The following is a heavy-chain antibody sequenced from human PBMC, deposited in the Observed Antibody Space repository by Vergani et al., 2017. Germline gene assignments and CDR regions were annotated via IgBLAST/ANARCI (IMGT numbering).Heavy chain of an antibody. CDR2: IIPILGIA. CDR3: ARQRDGDYAIFHYYYYGMDV. CDR1: GGTFSSYA. V-gene: IGHV1-69*04. Sequence: QVQLVQSGAEVKKPGASVKVSCKASGGTFSSYAISWVRQAPGQGLEWMGRIIPILGIANYAQKFQGRVTITADKSTSTAYMELSSLRSEDTAVYYCARQRDGDYAIFHYYYYGMDVWGQGTTVTVSS. J-gene: IGHJ6*02. D-gene: IGHD4-17*01.